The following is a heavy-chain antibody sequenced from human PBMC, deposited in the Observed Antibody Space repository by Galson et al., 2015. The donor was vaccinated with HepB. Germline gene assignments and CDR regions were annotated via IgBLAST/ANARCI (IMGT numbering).Heavy chain of an antibody. D-gene: IGHD4-11*01. V-gene: IGHV3-15*01. CDR3: TTFLEMTTVQY. Sequence: SLRLSCAASGFTFRNAWMSWVRQAPGMGLEWVGRIKKKSEGGTTDYAAPVKGRFTISRDYSKNTLYLEMNSLKTEDTALYYCTTFLEMTTVQYWGQGTLVTVSS. CDR2: IKKKSEGGTT. J-gene: IGHJ4*02. CDR1: GFTFRNAW.